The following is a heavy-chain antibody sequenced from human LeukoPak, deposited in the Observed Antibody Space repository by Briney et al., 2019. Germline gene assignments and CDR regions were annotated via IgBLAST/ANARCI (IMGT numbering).Heavy chain of an antibody. J-gene: IGHJ4*02. Sequence: PGRSLRLSCAASGFTFSSYGMHWVRQAPGKGLEWVAVISYDGSNKYYADSVKGRFTISRDNAKNTVSLQMNSLKAEDTAVYYCGTVFDHWGPGILVTVSS. D-gene: IGHD1-14*01. V-gene: IGHV3-30*03. CDR1: GFTFSSYG. CDR3: GTVFDH. CDR2: ISYDGSNK.